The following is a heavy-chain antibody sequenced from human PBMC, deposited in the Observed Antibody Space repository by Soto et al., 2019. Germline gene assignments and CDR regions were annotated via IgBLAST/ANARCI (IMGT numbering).Heavy chain of an antibody. CDR2: IYPDVSDT. V-gene: IGHV5-51*01. Sequence: GESLKISCKGSGYSFTNYRIGWVRQMPGKGLGWMGVIYPDVSDTTYSPSFEGQVTISSDNSVTTAYLQWTSLKTSDTAMYYCARSRGYSSGWYRVDYWGQGTLVTVSS. CDR3: ARSRGYSSGWYRVDY. J-gene: IGHJ4*02. D-gene: IGHD6-19*01. CDR1: GYSFTNYR.